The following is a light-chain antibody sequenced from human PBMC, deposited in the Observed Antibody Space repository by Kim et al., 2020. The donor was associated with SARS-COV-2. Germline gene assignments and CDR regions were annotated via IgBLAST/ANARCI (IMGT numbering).Light chain of an antibody. J-gene: IGKJ1*01. CDR1: QGVSSW. CDR2: AAS. CDR3: QQYDSYPRT. Sequence: DIQMTQSPSSLSASVGDRVTITCRASQGVSSWLAWYQQKPEKAPKCLIYAASSLQSGVPSRFSGSGSGTDFTLTISNLQPEDFATYYCQQYDSYPRTFGQGTKVDIK. V-gene: IGKV1D-16*01.